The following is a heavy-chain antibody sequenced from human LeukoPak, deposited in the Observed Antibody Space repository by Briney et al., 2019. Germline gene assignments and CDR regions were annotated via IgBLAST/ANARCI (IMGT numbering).Heavy chain of an antibody. CDR1: GFTFSSYE. J-gene: IGHJ4*02. Sequence: GGSLRLSCAASGFTFSSYEMIWVRQAPGKGLEWVSYISSSGSTIYYADSVKGRFTISRDHGKNSLYLQMDSHRAEDTAVYYCARDGYFDYWGQGTLVTASS. CDR2: ISSSGSTI. CDR3: ARDGYFDY. V-gene: IGHV3-48*03.